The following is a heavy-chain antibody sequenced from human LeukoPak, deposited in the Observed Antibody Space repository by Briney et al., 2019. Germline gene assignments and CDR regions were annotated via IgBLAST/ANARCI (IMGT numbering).Heavy chain of an antibody. CDR1: GYTFTSYY. J-gene: IGHJ3*02. CDR2: INPSGGST. CDR3: ARDELRFFDI. V-gene: IGHV1-46*01. Sequence: ASVKVSCKASGYTFTSYYMHWVRQAPGQGLEWMGIINPSGGSTSYAQKFQGRVTMTRDMSTSTVYMELRSLRSDDTAVYYCARDELRFFDIWGQGTMVTVSS. D-gene: IGHD5-18*01.